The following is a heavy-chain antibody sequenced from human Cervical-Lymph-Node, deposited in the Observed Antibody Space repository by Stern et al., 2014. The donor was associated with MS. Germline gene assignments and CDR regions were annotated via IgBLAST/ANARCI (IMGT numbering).Heavy chain of an antibody. CDR2: IYPGDGDT. J-gene: IGHJ4*02. CDR1: GYNFATHW. D-gene: IGHD1-26*01. CDR3: ARHGYSGSHKPFDS. Sequence: EVQLVQSGAEVKKPGDALKISCTGSGYNFATHWIGWVRQMPGKGLEWMGMIYPGDGDTRYSPSFQGQVTISADKSFSTTYLQWGSLRASDTAIYYCARHGYSGSHKPFDSWGQGTLVTVSS. V-gene: IGHV5-51*01.